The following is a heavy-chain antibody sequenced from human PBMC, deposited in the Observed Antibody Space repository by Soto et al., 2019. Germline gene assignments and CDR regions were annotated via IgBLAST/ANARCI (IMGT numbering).Heavy chain of an antibody. J-gene: IGHJ4*02. V-gene: IGHV1-46*03. Sequence: QVQLVQSGAEVKKPGASVKVSCKASGYTFTRNYMHWVRQAPGQGLEWMGIINPSGGSTSYAQKFQCRVTMTRDTSTSTVYMELSSLRSEDTAVYYCARARCSGGSCYQADYWGQGTLVTVSS. CDR3: ARARCSGGSCYQADY. D-gene: IGHD2-15*01. CDR1: GYTFTRNY. CDR2: INPSGGST.